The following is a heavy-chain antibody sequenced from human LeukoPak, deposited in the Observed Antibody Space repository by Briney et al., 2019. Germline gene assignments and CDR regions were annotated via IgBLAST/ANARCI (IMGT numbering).Heavy chain of an antibody. CDR3: ARGGSCSSTSCYKSFDY. Sequence: GGSLRLSCAASGFTFSDYYMTWIRQAPGKGLEWVSYISSSGSTIYYADSVKGRFTISRDNAKNSLYLQMNSLRAEDTAVYYCARGGSCSSTSCYKSFDYWGQGTLVTVSS. CDR1: GFTFSDYY. J-gene: IGHJ4*02. D-gene: IGHD2-2*02. CDR2: ISSSGSTI. V-gene: IGHV3-11*01.